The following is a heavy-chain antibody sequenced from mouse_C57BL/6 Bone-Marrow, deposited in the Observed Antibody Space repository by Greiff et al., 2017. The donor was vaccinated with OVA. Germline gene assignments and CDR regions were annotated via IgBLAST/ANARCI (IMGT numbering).Heavy chain of an antibody. D-gene: IGHD2-4*01. CDR3: ARPLIYYDYAGVAY. V-gene: IGHV1-54*01. Sequence: QVQLQQSGAELVRPGTSVKVSCKASGYAFTNYLIEWVKQRPGQGLEWIGVINPGSGGTNYNEKFKGKATLTADKSSSTAYMQLSSLTSEDSAVYFCARPLIYYDYAGVAYWGQGTLVTVSA. CDR2: INPGSGGT. CDR1: GYAFTNYL. J-gene: IGHJ3*01.